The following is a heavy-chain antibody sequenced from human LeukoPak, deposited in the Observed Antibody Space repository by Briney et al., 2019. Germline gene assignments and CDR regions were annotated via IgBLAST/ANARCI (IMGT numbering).Heavy chain of an antibody. CDR2: IYHSGST. V-gene: IGHV4-38-2*02. CDR1: GYSISSGYY. Sequence: SETLSLTCTVSGYSISSGYYWGWIRQPPGKGLEWIGSIYHSGSTYYNPSLKSRVTISVDTSKNQFSLKLSSVTAADTAVHYCARVAAMAEGYYYYYMDVWGKGTTVTVSS. J-gene: IGHJ6*03. CDR3: ARVAAMAEGYYYYYMDV. D-gene: IGHD5-18*01.